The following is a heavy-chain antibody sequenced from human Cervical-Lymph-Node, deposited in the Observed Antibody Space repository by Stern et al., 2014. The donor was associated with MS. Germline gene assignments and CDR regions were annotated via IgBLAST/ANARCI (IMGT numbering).Heavy chain of an antibody. V-gene: IGHV3-23*04. CDR2: IVASGERT. J-gene: IGHJ4*02. Sequence: EVQLVQSGGGLVQPGGTLRLSCVASGFTFSSYAINWVRQAPGKGLQWFSAIVASGERTYYADSVKGRFTISRDNSKNTVHLQMTSLRAGDTAMYFCALLATPTDYWGQGTLVAVSS. CDR1: GFTFSSYA. CDR3: ALLATPTDY. D-gene: IGHD2-15*01.